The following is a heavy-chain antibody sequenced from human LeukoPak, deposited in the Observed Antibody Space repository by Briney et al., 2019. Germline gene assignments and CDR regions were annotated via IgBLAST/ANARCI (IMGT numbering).Heavy chain of an antibody. V-gene: IGHV3-23*01. CDR1: GFTFSSYA. CDR3: AKAGDTTMTPVS. D-gene: IGHD4-17*01. CDR2: ISGSGGST. Sequence: GGSLRLSCAASGFTFSSYAMTWVRQAPGKGLEWVSVISGSGGSTYYADSVKGRFTISRDNSKNTLYVQMNSLTAEDTAVYYCAKAGDTTMTPVSWGHGTLVVVSS. J-gene: IGHJ4*03.